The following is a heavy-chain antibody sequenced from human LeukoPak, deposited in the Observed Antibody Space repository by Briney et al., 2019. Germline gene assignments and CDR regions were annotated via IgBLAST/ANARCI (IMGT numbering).Heavy chain of an antibody. Sequence: GGSLRLSCAASGFTFSSYWMSWVRQAPGKGLEWVANIKQDGSEKYYVDSVKGRFTISRDNAKNSLYLQMNSLRAEDTAVYYCARDNSLRRYDFWSGYEKRSNWFDPWGQGTLVTVSS. J-gene: IGHJ5*02. V-gene: IGHV3-7*03. D-gene: IGHD3-3*01. CDR3: ARDNSLRRYDFWSGYEKRSNWFDP. CDR1: GFTFSSYW. CDR2: IKQDGSEK.